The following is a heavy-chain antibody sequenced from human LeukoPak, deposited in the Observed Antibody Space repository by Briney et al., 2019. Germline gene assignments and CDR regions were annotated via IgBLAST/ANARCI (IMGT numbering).Heavy chain of an antibody. V-gene: IGHV3-66*01. D-gene: IGHD2-2*02. CDR1: GFTVSSNY. J-gene: IGHJ4*02. Sequence: PGGSLRLSCAASGFTVSSNYMSWVRQAPGKGLEWVSVIYSGGSTYYADSVKGRITISRDNSKNTLYFQTNSLRTEDTAVYYCAKPSLGYCSSTSCYTPRGYFDYWGQGTLVTVSS. CDR3: AKPSLGYCSSTSCYTPRGYFDY. CDR2: IYSGGST.